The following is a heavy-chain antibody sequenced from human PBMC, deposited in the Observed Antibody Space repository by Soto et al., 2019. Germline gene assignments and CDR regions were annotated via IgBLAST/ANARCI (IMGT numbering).Heavy chain of an antibody. CDR1: SGSINSSNW. V-gene: IGHV4-4*02. J-gene: IGHJ4*02. Sequence: QVQLQESGPGLVKPSGTLSLTCGVSSGSINSSNWWSWVRQAPGQGLEWIGEIYHTANTNDNWTLKSGVSLSVDKSKNQFSLKLAFVTAADTAIYFCAMKGPSDEFHFQSWGQGILVTVSS. D-gene: IGHD3-3*02. CDR3: AMKGPSDEFHFQS. CDR2: IYHTANT.